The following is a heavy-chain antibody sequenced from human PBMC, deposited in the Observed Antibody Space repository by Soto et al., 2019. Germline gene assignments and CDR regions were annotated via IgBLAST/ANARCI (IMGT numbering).Heavy chain of an antibody. J-gene: IGHJ5*01. Sequence: QVHLVQSGAEVKKPGASVKVSCKASGYTFTSHAVHWVRQAPGQGLEWMGWINAADGTTKFSQEFQGRVTITRDTSANSAYMELNSLTSEDTAVYYCAKPGASSPGNWFDSWGQGTLVTVSS. CDR2: INAADGTT. D-gene: IGHD6-13*01. CDR3: AKPGASSPGNWFDS. CDR1: GYTFTSHA. V-gene: IGHV1-3*01.